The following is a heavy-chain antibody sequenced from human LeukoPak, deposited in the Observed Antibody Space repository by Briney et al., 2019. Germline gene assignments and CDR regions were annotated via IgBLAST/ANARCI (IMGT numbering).Heavy chain of an antibody. CDR3: ARGVAARLYY. CDR2: IYHSGST. J-gene: IGHJ4*02. CDR1: GGSISSSNW. Sequence: SETLSLTCAVSGGSISSSNWWSWVRQPPGKGLEWIGYIYHSGSTYYNPSLKSRVTISVDTSKNQFSLKLSSVTAADTAVYYCARGVAARLYYWGQGTLVTVSS. D-gene: IGHD6-6*01. V-gene: IGHV4-4*02.